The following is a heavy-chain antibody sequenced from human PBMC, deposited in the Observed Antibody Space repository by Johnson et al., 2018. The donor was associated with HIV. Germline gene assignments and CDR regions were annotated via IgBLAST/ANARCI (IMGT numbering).Heavy chain of an antibody. J-gene: IGHJ3*02. CDR2: ISYDGSNK. CDR3: ARDTDIVVVPARGDAFDI. D-gene: IGHD2-2*01. Sequence: QVQLVESGGGVVQPGRSLRLSCAASGFTFSSYAMHWVRQAPGKGLEWVAVISYDGSNKYYADSVKGRFTISRDNSKNTLYLQMNSLRAEDTAVYYCARDTDIVVVPARGDAFDIWGQGTMVTVSS. V-gene: IGHV3-30*04. CDR1: GFTFSSYA.